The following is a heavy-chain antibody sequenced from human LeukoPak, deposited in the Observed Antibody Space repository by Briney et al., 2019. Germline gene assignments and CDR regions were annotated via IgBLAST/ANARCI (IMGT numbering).Heavy chain of an antibody. CDR1: GFTLSSYA. V-gene: IGHV3-23*01. CDR3: ARDPDDYGGNSRGVDY. D-gene: IGHD4-23*01. J-gene: IGHJ4*02. Sequence: GGSLRLSCAASGFTLSSYAMSWVRQAPGKGLEWVSAISVSGNTYHADSVKGRFTISRDSSKNTLYLQMNRLRAEDAAVYYCARDPDDYGGNSRGVDYWGQGTLVTVSS. CDR2: ISVSGNT.